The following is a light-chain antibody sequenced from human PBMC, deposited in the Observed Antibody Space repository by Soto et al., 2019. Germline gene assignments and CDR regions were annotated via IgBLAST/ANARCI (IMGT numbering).Light chain of an antibody. Sequence: QSVLTQPPSASGTPGQRVTMSCSGSSSNIGGNTVNWYQQMPGTAPKLLIYSNDQRPSGVPDRFSGSKSGTSASLAISGLQSEDDADYYCAAWDDSVNGWVFGGGTKLTVL. V-gene: IGLV1-44*01. CDR2: SND. CDR3: AAWDDSVNGWV. CDR1: SSNIGGNT. J-gene: IGLJ3*02.